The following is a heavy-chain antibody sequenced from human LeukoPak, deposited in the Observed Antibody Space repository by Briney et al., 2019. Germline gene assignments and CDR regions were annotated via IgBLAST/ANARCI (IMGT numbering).Heavy chain of an antibody. Sequence: PSETLSLTCIVSGASISSDYWSWIRQSPGKGLEWIGYLYDSGNTDYNPSLKSRVSISMNTSKNQFSLNLTSVTDADTAVYYCAGRGRRYFRYWGQGTLVTVSS. CDR3: AGRGRRYFRY. V-gene: IGHV4-59*08. J-gene: IGHJ1*01. CDR1: GASISSDY. CDR2: LYDSGNT.